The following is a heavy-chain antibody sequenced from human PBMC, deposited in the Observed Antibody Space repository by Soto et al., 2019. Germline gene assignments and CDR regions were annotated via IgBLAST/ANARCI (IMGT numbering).Heavy chain of an antibody. CDR1: GFSLSTSGVG. CDR3: AHLPWKQLWPRAPVVY. D-gene: IGHD5-18*01. Sequence: SGPTLVNPTQTLTLTCTFSGFSLSTSGVGVGWIRQPPGKALEWLGIIYWDDDKRYSPSLESRLTITKDTSKNQLVLTMTNMDPVDAATYYCAHLPWKQLWPRAPVVYWGQGTPVTVSS. CDR2: IYWDDDK. V-gene: IGHV2-5*02. J-gene: IGHJ4*02.